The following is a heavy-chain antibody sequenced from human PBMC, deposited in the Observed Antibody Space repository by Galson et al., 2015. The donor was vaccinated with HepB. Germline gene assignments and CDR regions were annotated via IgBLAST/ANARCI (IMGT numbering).Heavy chain of an antibody. J-gene: IGHJ6*02. CDR1: GFTFSSYA. D-gene: IGHD2-2*01. Sequence: SLRLSCAASGFTFSSYAMSWVRQAPGKGLEWVSAISGSGGSTYYADSVKGRFTISRDNSKNTLYLQMNSLRAEDTAVYYCAKGEEYQLQESYYRGMDVWGQGTTVTVSS. CDR3: AKGEEYQLQESYYRGMDV. CDR2: ISGSGGST. V-gene: IGHV3-23*01.